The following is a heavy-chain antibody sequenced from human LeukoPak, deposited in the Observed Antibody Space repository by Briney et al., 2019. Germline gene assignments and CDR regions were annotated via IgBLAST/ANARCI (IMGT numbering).Heavy chain of an antibody. CDR2: ISVRAGTI. D-gene: IGHD2-2*01. V-gene: IGHV3-48*03. J-gene: IGHJ4*02. CDR3: ARQVSCDTTTCYAGMPPDY. Sequence: GGSLRLSCAASGFGFGQYEMNWVRQAPGKGLEWIAYISVRAGTIYYGDSAEGRFTISRDDAKNSLYLQMNSLRAEDTAVYYCARQVSCDTTTCYAGMPPDYWGQGTLVTVSS. CDR1: GFGFGQYE.